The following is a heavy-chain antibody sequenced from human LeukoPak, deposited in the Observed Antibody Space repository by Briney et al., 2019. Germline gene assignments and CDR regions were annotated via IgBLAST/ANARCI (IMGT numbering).Heavy chain of an antibody. CDR3: AKDSEYSSGWYFDS. CDR1: GFAFSGYG. Sequence: PGGTLRLSCVASGFAFSGYGMHWVRQAPGKGLEWVAFIQYDGSHKYYADSVKGRFTISRYNSKNTLYLQMNSLRAEDTAVFYCAKDSEYSSGWYFDSWGQGTRVTVSS. J-gene: IGHJ4*02. V-gene: IGHV3-30*02. CDR2: IQYDGSHK. D-gene: IGHD6-19*01.